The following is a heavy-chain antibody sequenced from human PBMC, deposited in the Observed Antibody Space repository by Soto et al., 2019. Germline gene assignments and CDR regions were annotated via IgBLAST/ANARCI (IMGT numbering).Heavy chain of an antibody. CDR2: ISSSSSYI. CDR1: GFTFSSYS. V-gene: IGHV3-21*01. CDR3: ARDCLPYYDFWSGYSTYDDAFDI. Sequence: PGGSLRLYCAASGFTFSSYSMNWVRQAPGKGLEWVSSISSSSSYIYYADSVKGRFTISRDNAKNSLYLQMNSLRAEDTAVYYCARDCLPYYDFWSGYSTYDDAFDIWGQGTMVTVSS. D-gene: IGHD3-3*01. J-gene: IGHJ3*02.